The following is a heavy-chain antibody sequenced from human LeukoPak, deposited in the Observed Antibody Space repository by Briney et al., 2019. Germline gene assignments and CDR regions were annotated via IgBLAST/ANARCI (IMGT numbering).Heavy chain of an antibody. Sequence: SQTLSLTCTVSGGSISSGDYYWRWIRQPPGKGLEWIGYIYYSGSTYYNPSLKSRVTISVDTSKNQFSLKVSSVTPAHTPVYYCARVEAVNLWHLWGQGTVVSVSS. V-gene: IGHV4-30-4*08. CDR1: GGSISSGDYY. CDR2: IYYSGST. J-gene: IGHJ4*02. D-gene: IGHD6-19*01. CDR3: ARVEAVNLWHL.